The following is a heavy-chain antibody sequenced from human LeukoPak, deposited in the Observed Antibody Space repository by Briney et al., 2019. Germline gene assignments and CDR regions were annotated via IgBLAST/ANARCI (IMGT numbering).Heavy chain of an antibody. D-gene: IGHD5-18*01. V-gene: IGHV4-59*01. J-gene: IGHJ4*02. CDR1: GGSISSYY. CDR2: IYYSGST. CDR3: ARSRYSYGHSTDYYFDY. Sequence: SETLSLTCTVSGGSISSYYWSWIRQPPGKGLEWIGYIYYSGSTNYNPSLKSRVTISVDTSKNQFSLKLSSVTAADTAVYYCARSRYSYGHSTDYYFDYWGQGTLVTVSS.